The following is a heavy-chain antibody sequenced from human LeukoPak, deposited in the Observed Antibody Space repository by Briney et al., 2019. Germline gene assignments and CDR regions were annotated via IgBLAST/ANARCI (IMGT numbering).Heavy chain of an antibody. CDR3: AAGACVGSCFGNYFDP. V-gene: IGHV3-21*04. Sequence: PGGSLRLACAGAGSPISGYTLNWVRQAPGKGLEWVSSITGCSTYINYIGSVQGRFTVSRDNDRNSLYLQLNSLKVEDTAIYYCAAGACVGSCFGNYFDPWGQGTLVIVSS. D-gene: IGHD2-15*01. CDR2: ITGCSTYI. J-gene: IGHJ5*02. CDR1: GSPISGYT.